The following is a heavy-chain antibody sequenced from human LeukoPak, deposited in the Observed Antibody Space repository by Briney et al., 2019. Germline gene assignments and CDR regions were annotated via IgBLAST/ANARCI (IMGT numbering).Heavy chain of an antibody. J-gene: IGHJ6*03. D-gene: IGHD4-11*01. V-gene: IGHV4-59*01. CDR2: IYYSGST. CDR3: ARDFSNYYYYMDV. Sequence: PSETLSLTCTVSGGSINSYYWTWIRQPPGKRLEWIGYIYYSGSTNYNPSLKSRVTISVDTSKNHFSPKLSSVTAADTAVYYCARDFSNYYYYMDVWGKGTTVTVSS. CDR1: GGSINSYY.